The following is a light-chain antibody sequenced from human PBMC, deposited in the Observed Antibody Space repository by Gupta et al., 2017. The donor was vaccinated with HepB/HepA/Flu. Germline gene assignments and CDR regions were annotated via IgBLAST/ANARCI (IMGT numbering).Light chain of an antibody. Sequence: QSALTQPASVSGSPGPSITISCTGTSSDVGGYKYVSWYQQHPGKAPKLMIYDVSNRPSGVSNRFSGSKSGNTASLTISGLQAEDEADYYCSSYTSSSTLGVFGGGTKLTVL. J-gene: IGLJ2*01. V-gene: IGLV2-14*03. CDR1: SSDVGGYKY. CDR2: DVS. CDR3: SSYTSSSTLGV.